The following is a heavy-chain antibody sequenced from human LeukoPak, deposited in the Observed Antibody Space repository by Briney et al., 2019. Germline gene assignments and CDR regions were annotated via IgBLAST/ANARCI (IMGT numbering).Heavy chain of an antibody. V-gene: IGHV1-18*01. CDR2: IHIYRGNT. D-gene: IGHD6-13*01. Sequence: ASVKVSCKASGYSSTNYGISWVRQAPGQGLEWMGWIHIYRGNTNYAQKFQGRVTMTTDPSTSTVYTEGRGLRSDDTAMYYCARDVGITVADSFDPWGQGTLVTVSS. CDR3: ARDVGITVADSFDP. CDR1: GYSSTNYG. J-gene: IGHJ5*02.